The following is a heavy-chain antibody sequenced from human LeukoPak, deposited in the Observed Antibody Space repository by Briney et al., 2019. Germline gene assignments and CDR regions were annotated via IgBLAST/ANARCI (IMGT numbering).Heavy chain of an antibody. CDR3: ARSQDGSGSYDY. D-gene: IGHD3-10*01. CDR2: FYYGGIT. CDR1: GASITTTLYY. J-gene: IGHJ4*02. V-gene: IGHV4-39*07. Sequence: SETLSLTCTVSGASITTTLYYWVWARQSPGKGLEWIGSFYYGGITYYHPSLKSRVTVSVDTSRSQFSLKLISVTAADTAVYYCARSQDGSGSYDYWGQGTLVTVSS.